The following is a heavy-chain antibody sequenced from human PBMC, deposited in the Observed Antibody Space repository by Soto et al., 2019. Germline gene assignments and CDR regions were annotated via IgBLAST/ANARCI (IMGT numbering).Heavy chain of an antibody. CDR1: GYTLTELS. CDR3: ATDREYCSGGSCHYGS. CDR2: FDPEDGET. J-gene: IGHJ4*02. D-gene: IGHD2-15*01. Sequence: ASVKVCCKVSGYTLTELSMHWVRQAPGKGLEWMGGFDPEDGETIYAQKFQGRVTMTEDTSTDTAYMELSSLRSEDTAVYYCATDREYCSGGSCHYGSWGKGSLVTVSS. V-gene: IGHV1-24*01.